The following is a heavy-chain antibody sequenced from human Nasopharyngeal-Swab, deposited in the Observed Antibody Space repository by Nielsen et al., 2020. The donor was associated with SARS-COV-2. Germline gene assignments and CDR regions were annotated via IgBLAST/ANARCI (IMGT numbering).Heavy chain of an antibody. J-gene: IGHJ4*02. D-gene: IGHD5-18*01. CDR3: ARDDTAMATGFDY. V-gene: IGHV4-59*01. Sequence: SETLSLTCTVSGGSISSYYWSWIRQPPGKGLEWIGYISYSGSTNYNPSLKSRVTISVDTSKNQFSLRLSSVTAADTAVYYCARDDTAMATGFDYWGQGGLVTVSS. CDR2: ISYSGST. CDR1: GGSISSYY.